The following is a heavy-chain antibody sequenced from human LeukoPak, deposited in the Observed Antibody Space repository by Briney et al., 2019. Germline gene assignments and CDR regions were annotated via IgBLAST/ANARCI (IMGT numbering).Heavy chain of an antibody. J-gene: IGHJ4*02. Sequence: GGSLRLSCAVSGFTFKHYAMSWVRQAPGKGLEWVSGIDSSGHRTYNADSVKGRFTISRDNSKNTLSLQMNSLRAEDTAVYYCARGQQWLAFDYWGQGTLVTVSS. CDR2: IDSSGHRT. CDR3: ARGQQWLAFDY. V-gene: IGHV3-23*01. D-gene: IGHD6-19*01. CDR1: GFTFKHYA.